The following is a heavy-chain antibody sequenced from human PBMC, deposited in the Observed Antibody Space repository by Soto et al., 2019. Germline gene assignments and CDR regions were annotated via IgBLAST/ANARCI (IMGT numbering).Heavy chain of an antibody. CDR1: GGSVSSGYYF. CDR2: IDYSGST. J-gene: IGHJ6*02. Sequence: LSLTCTVSGGSVSSGYYFWSWIRQPPGKGLEWIGYIDYSGSTNYNPSLKSRVTMSVDTSKNRFSVKLSSVTAADTAVYYCARVVQKDGGLLSNYDYGVYVWGQGTTVTVSS. CDR3: ARVVQKDGGLLSNYDYGVYV. V-gene: IGHV4-61*01. D-gene: IGHD3-10*01.